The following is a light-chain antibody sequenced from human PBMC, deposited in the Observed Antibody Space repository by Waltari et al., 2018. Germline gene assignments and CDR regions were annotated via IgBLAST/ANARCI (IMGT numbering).Light chain of an antibody. Sequence: QSALTQPASVSGSPGESITLHCSGEIRHIRGYDYVSWFPHPPGKAPQLILYEVSHRPAGVSNRFSGSKSGNTASLTISGLQAEDEADYYCSSYSDSWLFGGGTQLTVL. CDR1: IRHIRGYDY. V-gene: IGLV2-14*01. CDR3: SSYSDSWL. CDR2: EVS. J-gene: IGLJ2*01.